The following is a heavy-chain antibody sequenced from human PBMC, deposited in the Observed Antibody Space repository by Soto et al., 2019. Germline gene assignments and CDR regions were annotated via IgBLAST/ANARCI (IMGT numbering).Heavy chain of an antibody. CDR2: ISGGGGST. CDR3: ARDGYCSGGSCYSVPVFDY. CDR1: GFTFSSYA. J-gene: IGHJ4*02. Sequence: GGSLRLSCAASGFTFSSYAMSWVRQAPGKGLEWVSVISGGGGSTYYADSVKGRFTISRDNSKNTLYLQMNSLRAEDTAVYYCARDGYCSGGSCYSVPVFDYWGQGTLVTVSS. V-gene: IGHV3-23*01. D-gene: IGHD2-15*01.